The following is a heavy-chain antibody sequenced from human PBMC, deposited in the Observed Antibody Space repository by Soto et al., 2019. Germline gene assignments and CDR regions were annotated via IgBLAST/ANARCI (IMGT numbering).Heavy chain of an antibody. CDR2: IKQDGSEK. Sequence: GGSLRLSCAASGFTFSSYWMSWVRQAPGKGLEWVANIKQDGSEKYYVDFVKGRFTISRDNAKNSLYLQMNSLRAEDTAVYYCARGYSSSWYGYYYGMDVWGQGTTVTVSS. CDR3: ARGYSSSWYGYYYGMDV. D-gene: IGHD6-13*01. J-gene: IGHJ6*02. CDR1: GFTFSSYW. V-gene: IGHV3-7*05.